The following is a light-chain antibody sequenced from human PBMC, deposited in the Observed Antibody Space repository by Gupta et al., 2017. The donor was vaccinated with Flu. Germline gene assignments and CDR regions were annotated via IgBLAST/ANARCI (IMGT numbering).Light chain of an antibody. CDR3: QSADSSGSYVV. CDR2: KDS. J-gene: IGLJ2*01. V-gene: IGLV3-25*02. CDR1: ALPKQY. Sequence: SSELTQPPSVSVSPGQTARITCSGDALPKQYAYWYQQKPGQAPVLVIYKDSGRPSGIPERFSGSSSGTTVTLTISGVQADDEADYYCQSADSSGSYVVFGGGTKLTVL.